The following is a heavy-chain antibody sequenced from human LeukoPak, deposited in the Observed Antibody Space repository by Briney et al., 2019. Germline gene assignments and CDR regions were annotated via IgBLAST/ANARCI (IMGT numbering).Heavy chain of an antibody. CDR2: IKEDGSDK. Sequence: GGSLRLSCAASGFSFNEYWMSWVRQAPGKGPEWVANIKEDGSDKYYIDSVKGRFTISRDDGTNSVFLEVNSLRPEDTGLYYCARDSRPRGGSCFDNWGQGTLVTVSS. J-gene: IGHJ4*02. V-gene: IGHV3-7*01. D-gene: IGHD2-15*01. CDR3: ARDSRPRGGSCFDN. CDR1: GFSFNEYW.